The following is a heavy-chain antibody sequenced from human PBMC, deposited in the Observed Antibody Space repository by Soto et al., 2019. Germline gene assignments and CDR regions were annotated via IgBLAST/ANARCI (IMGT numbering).Heavy chain of an antibody. CDR2: IIPIFGTA. CDR3: AGARSSSGHYGMDV. J-gene: IGHJ6*02. Sequence: SVNVSCKASGGTFSSYSISWVRQAPGQGLELMGGIIPIFGTANYAQKFQGRVTITADESTSTAYMELSSLRSEDTAVYYCAGARSSSGHYGMDVWAQGTTVHVSS. CDR1: GGTFSSYS. V-gene: IGHV1-69*13. D-gene: IGHD6-6*01.